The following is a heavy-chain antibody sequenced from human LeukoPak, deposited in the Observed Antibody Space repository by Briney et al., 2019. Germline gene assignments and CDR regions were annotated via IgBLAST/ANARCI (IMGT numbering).Heavy chain of an antibody. Sequence: ASVKVSCKASGGTFSSYAISWVRQAPGQGLEWMGWINPNSGGTNYAQKFQGRVTMTRDTSISTAYMELSRLRSDGTAVYYCARDRRQLVEFDYWGQGTLVTVSS. CDR2: INPNSGGT. J-gene: IGHJ4*02. D-gene: IGHD6-13*01. CDR3: ARDRRQLVEFDY. V-gene: IGHV1-2*02. CDR1: GGTFSSYA.